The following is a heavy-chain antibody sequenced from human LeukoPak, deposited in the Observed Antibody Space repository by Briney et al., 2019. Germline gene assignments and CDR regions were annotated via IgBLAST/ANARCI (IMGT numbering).Heavy chain of an antibody. Sequence: GGSLRLSCAASGFTFDEYAMHWVRQAPGKGPEWVSAISGSGGSTYYADSVKGRFTISRDNSKNTLYLQMNSLRAEDTAVYYCAKDLVGATGYFDYWGQGTLVTVSS. V-gene: IGHV3-23*01. CDR3: AKDLVGATGYFDY. CDR2: ISGSGGST. CDR1: GFTFDEYA. D-gene: IGHD1-26*01. J-gene: IGHJ4*02.